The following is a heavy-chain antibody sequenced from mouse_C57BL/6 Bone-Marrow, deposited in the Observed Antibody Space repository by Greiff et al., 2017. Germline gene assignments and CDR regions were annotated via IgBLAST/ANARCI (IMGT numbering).Heavy chain of an antibody. CDR1: GFSLTSYG. V-gene: IGHV2-2*01. D-gene: IGHD2-4*01. J-gene: IGHJ4*01. Sequence: VKLMESGPGLVQPSQSLSITCTVSGFSLTSYGVHWVRQSPGKGLEWLGVIWSGGSTDYNAAFISRLSISKDNSKSQVFFKMNSLQADDTAIYYCARRRYDYDEAMDYWGQGTSVTVSS. CDR3: ARRRYDYDEAMDY. CDR2: IWSGGST.